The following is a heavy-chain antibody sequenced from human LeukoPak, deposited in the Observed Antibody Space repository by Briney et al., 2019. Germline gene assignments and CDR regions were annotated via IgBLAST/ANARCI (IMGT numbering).Heavy chain of an antibody. D-gene: IGHD3-9*01. CDR1: GFSVNDKD. V-gene: IGHV3-53*01. Sequence: PGGSLRLSCAASGFSVNDKDMNWVRQAPGKGLGWVSVLYNDGQTHYVDSVKGRFTISRDKSSNTLYLQMNSLRAEDTAVYYCARESVLRYFDWVSNSIYYYYMDAWGKGTPVTVSS. CDR3: ARESVLRYFDWVSNSIYYYYMDA. CDR2: LYNDGQT. J-gene: IGHJ6*03.